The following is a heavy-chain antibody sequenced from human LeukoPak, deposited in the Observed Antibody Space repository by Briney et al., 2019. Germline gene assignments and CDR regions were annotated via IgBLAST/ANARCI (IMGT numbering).Heavy chain of an antibody. J-gene: IGHJ4*02. V-gene: IGHV3-30-3*01. Sequence: PGRSLRLSCAASGFTFSSYVMHWVRQAPGKGLEWVAVISYDGSNKYYADSVKGRFTISRDNSKNTLYLQMNSLRAEDTAVYYCARDYGGFDYWGQGTLVTVSS. CDR1: GFTFSSYV. CDR3: ARDYGGFDY. CDR2: ISYDGSNK. D-gene: IGHD4-17*01.